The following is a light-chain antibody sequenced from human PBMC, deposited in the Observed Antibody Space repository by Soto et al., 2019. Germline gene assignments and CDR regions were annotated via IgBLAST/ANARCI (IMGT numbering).Light chain of an antibody. J-gene: IGKJ1*01. V-gene: IGKV1-39*01. CDR2: GAS. CDR1: QRISTY. Sequence: DIQMTQSPSPLSASVGDRVTITCRASQRISTYLNWYQQKPGKAPKLLIYGASSLQSGVPSRFSGSGSGTDFTRTISSLQPEDCGTYACQQSISTPRPFGQGTKGEL. CDR3: QQSISTPRP.